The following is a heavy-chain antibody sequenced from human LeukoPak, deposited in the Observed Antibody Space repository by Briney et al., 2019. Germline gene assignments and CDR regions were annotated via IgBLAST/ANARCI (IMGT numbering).Heavy chain of an antibody. CDR1: GGSISSGDYY. D-gene: IGHD1-26*01. Sequence: SETLSLTCTVSGGSISSGDYYWGWIRQPPGKGLEWIGYIYYSGSTYYNPSLKSRVTISVDTSKNQFSLKLSSVTAADTAVYYCARDRVGPEGSFDYWGQGTLVTVSS. J-gene: IGHJ4*02. CDR2: IYYSGST. CDR3: ARDRVGPEGSFDY. V-gene: IGHV4-30-4*02.